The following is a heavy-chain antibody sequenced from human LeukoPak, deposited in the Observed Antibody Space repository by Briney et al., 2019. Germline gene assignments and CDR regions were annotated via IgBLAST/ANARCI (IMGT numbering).Heavy chain of an antibody. Sequence: QTGGSLRLSCAASGFTFSSYDMHWVRQATGKGLEWVSAIGTAGDTYYPGSVKGRFTISRENAKNSLYLQMNSLRAGDTAVYYCARARVYCSGGSCYNYFDYWGQGTLATVSS. V-gene: IGHV3-13*04. CDR1: GFTFSSYD. CDR3: ARARVYCSGGSCYNYFDY. CDR2: IGTAGDT. J-gene: IGHJ4*02. D-gene: IGHD2-15*01.